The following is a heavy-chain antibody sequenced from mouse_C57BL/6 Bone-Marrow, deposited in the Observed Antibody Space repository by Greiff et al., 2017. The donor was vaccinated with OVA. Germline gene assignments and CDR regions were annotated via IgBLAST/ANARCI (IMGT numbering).Heavy chain of an antibody. J-gene: IGHJ3*01. CDR1: GYTFTDYY. CDR3: ARVGSYYSKGWFAY. D-gene: IGHD2-5*01. Sequence: VQLQQSGPELVKPGASVKISCKASGYTFTDYYMNWVKQSPGKSLEWIGDIIPNNGCTSYNQKFKGKATLTVDKSSSTAYMALRSLTSEDSAVYYCARVGSYYSKGWFAYWGQGTLVTVSA. V-gene: IGHV1-26*01. CDR2: IIPNNGCT.